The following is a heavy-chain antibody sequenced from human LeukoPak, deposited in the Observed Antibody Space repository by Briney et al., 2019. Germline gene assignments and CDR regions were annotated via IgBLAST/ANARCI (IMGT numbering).Heavy chain of an antibody. J-gene: IGHJ5*02. D-gene: IGHD2-15*01. Sequence: PSETLSLTCTVSGGSISSYYWSWLRQLPGKGLEWIGYIYYSGSTNYNPSLKSRVTISVDTSKNQFSLKLSSVTAADTAVYYCARHHCSGGSCYSEAWFDPWGQGTLVTVSS. CDR2: IYYSGST. CDR1: GGSISSYY. V-gene: IGHV4-59*08. CDR3: ARHHCSGGSCYSEAWFDP.